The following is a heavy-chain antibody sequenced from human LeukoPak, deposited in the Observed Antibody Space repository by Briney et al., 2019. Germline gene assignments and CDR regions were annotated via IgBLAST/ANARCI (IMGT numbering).Heavy chain of an antibody. CDR3: ARDTIVVTETPEYYFAS. D-gene: IGHD1-7*01. Sequence: GGSLRLSCAASGFTFSDYSMDWVRQAPGKGLEWVSSISTSSTYIYYADSVKGRFTISRDNAKNSLYLQMNSLRAEDTAVYYCARDTIVVTETPEYYFASWGQGTLVTVSS. CDR1: GFTFSDYS. CDR2: ISTSSTYI. V-gene: IGHV3-21*01. J-gene: IGHJ4*02.